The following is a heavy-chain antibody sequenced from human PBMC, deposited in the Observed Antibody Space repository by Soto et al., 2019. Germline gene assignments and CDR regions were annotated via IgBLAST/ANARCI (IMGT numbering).Heavy chain of an antibody. CDR2: SNAYNGNR. CDR3: ARDGDRVADI. CDR1: GYTFNTYG. D-gene: IGHD2-15*01. Sequence: QVHLVQSGPEVKKPGASVKVSCKASGYTFNTYGITWVRQAPGQGLEWMAWSNAYNGNRIYAQNFQGSVTVTTGTSTSAAYMELMSLTTAATAVYFCARDGDRVADIWGLGTMVTVSS. V-gene: IGHV1-18*01. J-gene: IGHJ3*02.